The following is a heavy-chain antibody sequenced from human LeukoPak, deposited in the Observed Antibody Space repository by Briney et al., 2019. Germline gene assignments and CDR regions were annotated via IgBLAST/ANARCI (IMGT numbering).Heavy chain of an antibody. V-gene: IGHV4-38-2*02. D-gene: IGHD6-13*01. CDR2: IYHSGST. J-gene: IGHJ5*02. CDR3: ARTLQGIAAESWFDP. CDR1: GYSISSGYY. Sequence: SETLSLTCTVSGYSISSGYYWGWIRQPPGKGLEWIGSIYHSGSTYYNPSLKSRVTISVDTSKNQFSLRLSSVTAADTAVYYCARTLQGIAAESWFDPWGQGTLVTVSS.